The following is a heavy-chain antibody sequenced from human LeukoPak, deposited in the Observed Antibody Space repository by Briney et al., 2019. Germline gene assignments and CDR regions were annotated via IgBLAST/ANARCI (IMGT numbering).Heavy chain of an antibody. V-gene: IGHV1-8*01. CDR3: ARGLLHYCSGGSCPVDY. J-gene: IGHJ4*02. CDR2: TNPNSGNT. Sequence: GASVKVSCKASGYTFTSYDINWVRQATGQGLEWMGWTNPNSGNTGYAQKFQGRVTMTRNTSISTAYMELSSLRSEDTAVYYCARGLLHYCSGGSCPVDYWGQGTLVTVSS. CDR1: GYTFTSYD. D-gene: IGHD2-15*01.